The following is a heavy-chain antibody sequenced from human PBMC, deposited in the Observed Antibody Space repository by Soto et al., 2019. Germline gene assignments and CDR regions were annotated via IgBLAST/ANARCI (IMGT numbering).Heavy chain of an antibody. Sequence: PRLSCAASGFTFSDHYIDWVRQAPGKGLEWVGRTRNKANSYTTEYAASVKGRFTISRDDSKNSLYLQMNSLKTEDTAMCDCARELMTTVTYFDCWGQGSLVTVSS. CDR2: TRNKANSYTT. CDR1: GFTFSDHY. CDR3: ARELMTTVTYFDC. D-gene: IGHD4-17*01. J-gene: IGHJ4*02. V-gene: IGHV3-72*01.